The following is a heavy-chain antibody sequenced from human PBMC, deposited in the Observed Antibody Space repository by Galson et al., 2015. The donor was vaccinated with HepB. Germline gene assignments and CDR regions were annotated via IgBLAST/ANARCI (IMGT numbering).Heavy chain of an antibody. J-gene: IGHJ5*02. CDR3: ARHSVYSSSWPDENWFDP. V-gene: IGHV7-4-1*02. CDR2: INTNTGNP. Sequence: SVKVSCKASGYTFTNYAMNWVRQAPGQGLEWMGWINTNTGNPTYAQGFTGRFVFSLDTSVSTAFLQISSLKAEDTAVYYCARHSVYSSSWPDENWFDPWGRGTLVTVSS. D-gene: IGHD6-13*01. CDR1: GYTFTNYA.